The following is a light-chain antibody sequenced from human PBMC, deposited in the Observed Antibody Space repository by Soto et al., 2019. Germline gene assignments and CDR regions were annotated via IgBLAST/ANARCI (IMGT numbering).Light chain of an antibody. Sequence: EIVLTQSPATLSLSPGERATLSCRASQSVSSYLAWYQQKPGQATMLLIYDASNRATGIPARFSGSGSGTDFTLTISSLEPDDFAVYYCQQRSNWPPYTFGQGTKLESK. CDR2: DAS. CDR1: QSVSSY. V-gene: IGKV3-11*01. J-gene: IGKJ2*01. CDR3: QQRSNWPPYT.